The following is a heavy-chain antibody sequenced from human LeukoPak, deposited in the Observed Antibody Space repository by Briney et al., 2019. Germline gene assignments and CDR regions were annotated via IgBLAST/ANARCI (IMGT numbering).Heavy chain of an antibody. J-gene: IGHJ4*02. CDR2: INHSGST. V-gene: IGHV4-34*01. D-gene: IGHD3-22*01. CDR1: GGSFRNYY. CDR3: ARGPDFYDSSGYYPI. Sequence: PSETLSLTCAVYGGSFRNYYWSWIRQPPGKGLEWIGEINHSGSTKYNPSLKSRVTISVDRSKNQFSLKLSSVTAADTAVYYCARGPDFYDSSGYYPIWGQGTLATVSS.